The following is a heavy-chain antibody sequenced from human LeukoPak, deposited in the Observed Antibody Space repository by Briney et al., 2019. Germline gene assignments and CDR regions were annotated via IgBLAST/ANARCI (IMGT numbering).Heavy chain of an antibody. J-gene: IGHJ3*02. Sequence: GGSLTLSCAASGFTFSSCDMNWVRQAPGKGLEWVSSISSSGSTIYYADSVKGRFIISRDSAENSLYLQMNSLRAEDTAVYYCARDHENAFDIWGQGTMVTVSS. CDR3: ARDHENAFDI. V-gene: IGHV3-48*01. CDR2: ISSSGSTI. CDR1: GFTFSSCD.